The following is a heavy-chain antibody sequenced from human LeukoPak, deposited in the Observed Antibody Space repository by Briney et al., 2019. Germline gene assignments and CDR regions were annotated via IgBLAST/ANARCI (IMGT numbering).Heavy chain of an antibody. CDR1: GGSISSSSYY. CDR2: IYYSGST. CDR3: ARLILRSGYDR. D-gene: IGHD5-12*01. Sequence: SQTLSLTCTVSGGSISSSSYYWGWIRQPPGKGLEWIGSIYYSGSTYYNPSLKSRVSISVDTSKNQFSLRLSSVTAADTAVYYCARLILRSGYDRWGQGTLVTVSS. V-gene: IGHV4-39*01. J-gene: IGHJ5*02.